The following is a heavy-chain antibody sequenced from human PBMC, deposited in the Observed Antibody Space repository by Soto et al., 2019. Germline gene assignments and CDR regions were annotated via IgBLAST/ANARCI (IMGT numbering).Heavy chain of an antibody. D-gene: IGHD2-15*01. J-gene: IGHJ6*02. CDR2: IIPIFGTA. Sequence: QVQLVQSGAEVKKPGSSVKVSCKASGGTFSSYAISWVRQAPGQGLEWMGGIIPIFGTANYAQKFQGRVXLXAXXSTSTAYMELSSLRSEDTAVYYCASRCTPGGGMDVWGQGTTVTVSS. CDR1: GGTFSSYA. V-gene: IGHV1-69*12. CDR3: ASRCTPGGGMDV.